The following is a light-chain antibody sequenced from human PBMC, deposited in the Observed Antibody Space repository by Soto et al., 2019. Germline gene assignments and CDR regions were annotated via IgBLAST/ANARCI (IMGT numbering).Light chain of an antibody. CDR1: QPISEY. CDR2: TSS. V-gene: IGKV1-39*01. Sequence: DIQMTQSPSSLSASVGDRVTITCRTSQPISEYLNWYQQKPGKAPSLLIYTSSNLQTGVPSRFSGSGSGTHFTLTINSLQPEDFATYYCQQGYNTPRTFGQGTKVDIK. CDR3: QQGYNTPRT. J-gene: IGKJ1*01.